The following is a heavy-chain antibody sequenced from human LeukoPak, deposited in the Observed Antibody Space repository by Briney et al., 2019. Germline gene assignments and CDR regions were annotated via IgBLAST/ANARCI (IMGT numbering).Heavy chain of an antibody. D-gene: IGHD6-13*01. CDR2: ISGSGGST. CDR3: AKDRIAAAGLFDY. V-gene: IGHV3-23*01. CDR1: RFTFSSYA. J-gene: IGHJ4*02. Sequence: GGSLRLSCAASRFTFSSYAMSWVRQAPGKGLEWVSAISGSGGSTYYADSVKGRFTISRDNSKNTLYLQMTSLRAEDTAVYYCAKDRIAAAGLFDYWGQGTLVTVSS.